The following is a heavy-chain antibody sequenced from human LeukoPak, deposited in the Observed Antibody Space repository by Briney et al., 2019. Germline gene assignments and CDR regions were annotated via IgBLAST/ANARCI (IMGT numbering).Heavy chain of an antibody. J-gene: IGHJ5*02. D-gene: IGHD3-22*01. CDR2: IIPIFGTA. CDR3: ARVVLDDSRGYYYSNWFDP. CDR1: GGTFSSYA. V-gene: IGHV1-69*13. Sequence: SVKVSCKASGGTFSSYAISWVRQAPGQGLEWMGGIIPIFGTANYSQKFQGRVTIAADESTSTAYMELSSRISEEPAVYYCARVVLDDSRGYYYSNWFDPWGQGTLVTVSS.